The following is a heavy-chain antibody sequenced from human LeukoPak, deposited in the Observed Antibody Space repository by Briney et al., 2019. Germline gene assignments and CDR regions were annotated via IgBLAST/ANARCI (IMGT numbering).Heavy chain of an antibody. CDR2: INHSGST. J-gene: IGHJ4*02. CDR3: ASWGISSGD. D-gene: IGHD2-15*01. Sequence: SETLSLTCAVYGGSFSGYYWSWIRQPPGKGLEWIGEINHSGSTNYNPPLKSRVTISVDTSKNQFSLKLSSVTAADTAVYYCASWGISSGDWGQGNLVTVSS. V-gene: IGHV4-34*01. CDR1: GGSFSGYY.